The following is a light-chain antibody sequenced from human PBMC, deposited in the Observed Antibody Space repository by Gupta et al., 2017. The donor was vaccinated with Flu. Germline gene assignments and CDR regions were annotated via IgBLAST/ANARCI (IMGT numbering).Light chain of an antibody. J-gene: IGKJ4*01. CDR2: AAS. CDR3: QQWDSTPVT. CDR1: QSIRSY. V-gene: IGKV1-39*01. Sequence: DIQMTQPPSSLSASVGDRVTITCRASQSIRSYLDWYQQKPGRAPKLLIYAASSLQSGVPSRFSGSGSGTDFTLTISRLQPEDFATYYCQQWDSTPVTFGGGTKV.